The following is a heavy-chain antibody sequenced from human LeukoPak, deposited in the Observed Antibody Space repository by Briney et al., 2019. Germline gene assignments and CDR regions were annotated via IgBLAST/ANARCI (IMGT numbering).Heavy chain of an antibody. J-gene: IGHJ6*02. CDR1: GFTVNTHY. V-gene: IGHV3-66*01. CDR2: IYSGDSA. CDR3: ARTEKGGSVSYFYGMDV. D-gene: IGHD3-9*01. Sequence: GGSLRLSCAVSGFTVNTHYMSWVRQAPGKGLEWVSVIYSGDSAYYADSLKGRFTISRDNSKNTLYLQMSRLRAEDTAVYYCARTEKGGSVSYFYGMDVWGHGTTVTVSS.